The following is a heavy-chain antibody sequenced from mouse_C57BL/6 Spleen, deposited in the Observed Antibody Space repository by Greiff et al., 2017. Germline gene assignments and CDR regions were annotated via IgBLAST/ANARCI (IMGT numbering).Heavy chain of an antibody. V-gene: IGHV1-52*01. CDR3: ARGDDYDVGDY. Sequence: QVHVKQPGAELVRPGSSVKLSCKASGYTFTSYWMHWVKQRPIQGLEWIGNIDPSDSETHYNQKFKDKATLTVDKSSSTAYMQLSSLTSEDSAVYYCARGDDYDVGDYWGQGTTLTVSS. CDR1: GYTFTSYW. D-gene: IGHD2-4*01. J-gene: IGHJ2*01. CDR2: IDPSDSET.